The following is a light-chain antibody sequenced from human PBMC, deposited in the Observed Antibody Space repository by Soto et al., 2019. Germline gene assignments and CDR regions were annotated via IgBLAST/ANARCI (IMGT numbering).Light chain of an antibody. V-gene: IGKV3D-15*01. CDR1: QTVNNK. CDR2: DSS. CDR3: QQYNNWPPVYT. Sequence: EIVMTQSPATLSVSPGQRATLSCSASQTVNNKLAWYQQKPGQAPRLIIYDSSSRASSIPARFSGSGSGTEFTLTISSLQSEDFAVYDCQQYNNWPPVYTFGLGTKLDIK. J-gene: IGKJ2*01.